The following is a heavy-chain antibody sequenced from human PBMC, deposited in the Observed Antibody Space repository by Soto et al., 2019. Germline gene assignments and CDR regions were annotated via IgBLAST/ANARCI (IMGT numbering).Heavy chain of an antibody. CDR2: IYQSGST. D-gene: IGHD6-13*01. CDR3: ARASATIAAAANFDY. V-gene: IGHV4-4*02. J-gene: IGHJ4*02. Sequence: SETLSLTCAVSGGAISSSKWWSWVRQPPGKGLEWIGEIYQSGSTNYNPSLESRVRMSVDKSRNQFSLKLTSVSAADTAVYYCARASATIAAAANFDYWGQGTLVTVSS. CDR1: GGAISSSKW.